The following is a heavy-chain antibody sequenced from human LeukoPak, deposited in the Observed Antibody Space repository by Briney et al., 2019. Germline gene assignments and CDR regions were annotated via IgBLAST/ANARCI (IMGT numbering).Heavy chain of an antibody. Sequence: GKSLSLSCAASGFSFGNFHMHWVRQAPGKGLEWVAKIWYDGSKKYYSDSVQGRLTISRDNSRKTLSLQMDSLRDDDTAIYYCAKEAHYCGSDCFSSSLDSWGPGTLVTVSS. CDR2: IWYDGSKK. CDR1: GFSFGNFH. CDR3: AKEAHYCGSDCFSSSLDS. V-gene: IGHV3-33*06. J-gene: IGHJ4*02. D-gene: IGHD2-21*02.